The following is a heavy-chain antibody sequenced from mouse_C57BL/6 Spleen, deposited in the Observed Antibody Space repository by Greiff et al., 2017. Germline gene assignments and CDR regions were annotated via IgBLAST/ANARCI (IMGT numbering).Heavy chain of an antibody. D-gene: IGHD2-4*01. V-gene: IGHV5-6*01. CDR2: ISSGGSYT. Sequence: EVQRVESGGDLVKPGGSLKLSCAASGFTFSSYGMSWVRQTPDKRLEWVATISSGGSYTYYPDSVKGRFTISRDNAKNTLYLQMSSLKSEDTAMYYCARDYDYVFAYWGQGTLVTVSA. CDR3: ARDYDYVFAY. CDR1: GFTFSSYG. J-gene: IGHJ3*01.